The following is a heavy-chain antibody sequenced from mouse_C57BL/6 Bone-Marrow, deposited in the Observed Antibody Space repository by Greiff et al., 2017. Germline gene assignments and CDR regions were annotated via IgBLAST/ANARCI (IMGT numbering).Heavy chain of an antibody. J-gene: IGHJ1*03. CDR2: ISNGGGST. Sequence: EVNVVESGGGLVQPGGSLKLSCAASGFTFSDYYMYWVRQTPEKRLEWVAYISNGGGSTYYPDTVKGRFTISRDNAKNTLYLQMSRLKSEDTAMYYCARLYYYGSLWYFDVWGTGTTVTVSS. D-gene: IGHD1-1*01. CDR1: GFTFSDYY. V-gene: IGHV5-12*01. CDR3: ARLYYYGSLWYFDV.